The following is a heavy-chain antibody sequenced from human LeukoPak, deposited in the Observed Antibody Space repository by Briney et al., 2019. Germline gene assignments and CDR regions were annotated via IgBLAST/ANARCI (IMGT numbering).Heavy chain of an antibody. D-gene: IGHD6-19*01. CDR1: GGSISSSSYY. V-gene: IGHV4-39*07. Sequence: SETLSLTCTVSGGSISSSSYYWGWIRQPPGKGLEWIGSIYYSGSTYYNPSLKSRVTISVDTSKNQFSLKLSSVTAADTAVYYCAGAYNIGWYQTTYFDYWGQGTLVTVSS. CDR2: IYYSGST. J-gene: IGHJ4*02. CDR3: AGAYNIGWYQTTYFDY.